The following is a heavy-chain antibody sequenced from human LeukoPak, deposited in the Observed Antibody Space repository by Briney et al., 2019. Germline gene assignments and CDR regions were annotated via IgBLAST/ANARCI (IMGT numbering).Heavy chain of an antibody. D-gene: IGHD6-19*01. CDR2: IYSGGST. CDR1: GFTVSSNY. J-gene: IGHJ4*02. V-gene: IGHV3-53*01. CDR3: AKVRAPSGWFNSDY. Sequence: PGGSLRLSCAASGFTVSSNYMSWVRQAPGKGLEWVSVIYSGGSTYYADSVKGRFTISRDNSKNTLFLQMNSLRAEDTAAYYCAKVRAPSGWFNSDYWGQGTLVTVSS.